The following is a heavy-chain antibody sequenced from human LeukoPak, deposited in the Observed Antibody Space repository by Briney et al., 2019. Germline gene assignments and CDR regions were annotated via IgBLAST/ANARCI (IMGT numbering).Heavy chain of an antibody. V-gene: IGHV3-33*01. D-gene: IGHD2-15*01. Sequence: GGSLRLSCAASGFTFSSYGMHWVRQAPGKGLEWVAVIWYDGSNKYYADSVKGRFTISRDNSKNTLYLQMNSLRAEDTAVYYCAREEVVVVAATMGHYYYGMDVWGQGTTVTVSS. J-gene: IGHJ6*02. CDR2: IWYDGSNK. CDR3: AREEVVVVAATMGHYYYGMDV. CDR1: GFTFSSYG.